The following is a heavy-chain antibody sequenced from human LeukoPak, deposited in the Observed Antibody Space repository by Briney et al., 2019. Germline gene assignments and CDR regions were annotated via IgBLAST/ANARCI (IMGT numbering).Heavy chain of an antibody. CDR2: IRYDGSNK. V-gene: IGHV3-30*02. Sequence: PGGSLRLSCAASGFTFSSYGMHWVRQAPGKGLEWVAFIRYDGSNKYYADSVKGRFTISRDNSKNTLYLQMNSLRAEDTAVYYCAKDGPSIAAARLRDNYFDYWGQGTLVTVSS. J-gene: IGHJ4*02. CDR3: AKDGPSIAAARLRDNYFDY. CDR1: GFTFSSYG. D-gene: IGHD6-13*01.